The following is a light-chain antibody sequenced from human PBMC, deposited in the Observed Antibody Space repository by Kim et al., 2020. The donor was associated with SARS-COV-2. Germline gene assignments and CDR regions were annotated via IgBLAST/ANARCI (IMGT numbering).Light chain of an antibody. CDR2: DVN. Sequence: GQSVTLSCTGSTSDVGGSNYVSWYQQRPGKAPKLMIYDVNKRPSGVPARFSGSKSGNTASLTISGLLADDEADYYCCSYAGKYTLLFGGGTQLTVL. V-gene: IGLV2-11*01. CDR1: TSDVGGSNY. CDR3: CSYAGKYTLL. J-gene: IGLJ2*01.